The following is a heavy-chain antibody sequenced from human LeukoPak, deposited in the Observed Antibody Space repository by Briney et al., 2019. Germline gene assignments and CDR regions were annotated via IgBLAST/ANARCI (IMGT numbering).Heavy chain of an antibody. Sequence: SQTLSLTCDVSGGSINNNEVYWSWIRQHPAKGLEWIGYIHYTGATFYNPSLESRLTVSVDTSKNLFSLKLNSVTPADTAVYYCVRSRVAGGLGRYFYFDYWGRGTLVSVSS. J-gene: IGHJ4*02. CDR2: IHYTGAT. CDR1: GGSINNNEVY. D-gene: IGHD3-16*01. CDR3: VRSRVAGGLGRYFYFDY. V-gene: IGHV4-31*11.